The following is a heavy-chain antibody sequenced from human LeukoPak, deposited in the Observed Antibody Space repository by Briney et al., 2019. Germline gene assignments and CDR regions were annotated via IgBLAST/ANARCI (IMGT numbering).Heavy chain of an antibody. J-gene: IGHJ4*02. CDR2: ISPYNGNT. V-gene: IGHV1-18*01. CDR3: ARAGPGSGWYFDY. Sequence: GASVKVSCKASGYDFTSVGITWVRRAPGQGLEWMGWISPYNGNTRYAQKFRGRVAMTTDTSTTTAYMELRGLRFNDTAVYYCARAGPGSGWYFDYWGQGTLVTVSS. D-gene: IGHD6-19*01. CDR1: GYDFTSVG.